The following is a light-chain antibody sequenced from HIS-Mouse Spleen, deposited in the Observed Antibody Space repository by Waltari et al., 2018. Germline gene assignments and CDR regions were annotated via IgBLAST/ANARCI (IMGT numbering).Light chain of an antibody. J-gene: IGLJ3*02. V-gene: IGLV2-14*01. CDR1: SSDVGAYNS. CDR2: EVS. CDR3: SSYTSSSTLV. Sequence: QSALTQPASVSGSPGQSITISCTGTSSDVGAYNSVPWYQQTPGKAPKLMIYEVSNRPSGVSNRFSGSKSGNTASLTISGLQAEDEADYYCSSYTSSSTLVFGGGTKLTVL.